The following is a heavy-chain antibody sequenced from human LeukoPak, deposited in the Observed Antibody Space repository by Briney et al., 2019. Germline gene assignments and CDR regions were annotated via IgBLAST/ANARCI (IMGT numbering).Heavy chain of an antibody. J-gene: IGHJ4*02. V-gene: IGHV4-34*01. CDR1: GGSLSDYH. CDR2: ISHSGST. D-gene: IGHD6-25*01. Sequence: SETLSLTCAVYGGSLSDYHWRWIRQPPGKGLEWIGEISHSGSTNYNPSLKSRVTVSVDRSKNQFSLKLSSVTAADTAVYYCARVEIDASGYVIDYWGQGTLVTVSS. CDR3: ARVEIDASGYVIDY.